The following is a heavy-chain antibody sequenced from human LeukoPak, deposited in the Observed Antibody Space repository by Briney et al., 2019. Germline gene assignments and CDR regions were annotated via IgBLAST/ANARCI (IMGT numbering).Heavy chain of an antibody. CDR3: AKESPYTSPRKYYFDY. Sequence: PGGSLRLSCATSGFIFNNYAMNWVRQAPGKGLEWVSALSNSATATYCADSVKGRFTISRDNSKNTLYLQMNSLRAEDTAIYYCAKESPYTSPRKYYFDYWGQGTLVTVSS. CDR2: LSNSATAT. D-gene: IGHD1-14*01. V-gene: IGHV3-23*01. J-gene: IGHJ4*02. CDR1: GFIFNNYA.